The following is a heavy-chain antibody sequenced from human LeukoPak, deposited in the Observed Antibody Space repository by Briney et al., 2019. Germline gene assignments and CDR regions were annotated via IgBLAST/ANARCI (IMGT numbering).Heavy chain of an antibody. CDR3: ARDRGYGAELDRGAFDI. CDR2: ISNSLSYI. D-gene: IGHD4-17*01. Sequence: GGSLRLSCAASGFIFSSYSMNWVRQAPGKGLEWVSSISNSLSYIYYADSVKGRFTISRDNAKNSLYLQMNSLRAEDTAVYYCARDRGYGAELDRGAFDIWGQGTMVTVSS. J-gene: IGHJ3*02. CDR1: GFIFSSYS. V-gene: IGHV3-21*01.